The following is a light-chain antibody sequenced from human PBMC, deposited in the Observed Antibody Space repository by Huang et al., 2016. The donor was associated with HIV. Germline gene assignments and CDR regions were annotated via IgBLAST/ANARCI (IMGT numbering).Light chain of an antibody. V-gene: IGKV4-1*01. J-gene: IGKJ3*01. CDR1: QSVLYSSNNKNY. Sequence: DIVMTQSPDSLAVSLGERATINCKSSQSVLYSSNNKNYLAWYQQKPGQPPNLLIYWSSTRESGVPDRVSGSGSGTDFTLTISSLQAEDVAVYYCQQYYRPPFTFGPGTKVDIK. CDR3: QQYYRPPFT. CDR2: WSS.